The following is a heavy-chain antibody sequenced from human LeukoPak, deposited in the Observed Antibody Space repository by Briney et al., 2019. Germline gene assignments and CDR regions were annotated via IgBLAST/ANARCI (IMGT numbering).Heavy chain of an antibody. CDR3: ARSAKYGSSWYGFDP. J-gene: IGHJ5*02. D-gene: IGHD6-13*01. V-gene: IGHV1-18*01. CDR2: INTYSANT. CDR1: GYTFNNHD. Sequence: ASVKVSCKASGYTFNNHDINWVRQAPGRGLEWMGWINTYSANTNYAQEFQDRVIMTTDTSTSTAYMELRSLRSDDTAVYYCARSAKYGSSWYGFDPWGQGTLVTVSS.